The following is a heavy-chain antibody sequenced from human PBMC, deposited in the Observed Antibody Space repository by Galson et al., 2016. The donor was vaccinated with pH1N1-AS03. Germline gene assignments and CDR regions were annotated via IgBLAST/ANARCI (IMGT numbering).Heavy chain of an antibody. Sequence: SLRLSCATSGFTFSTYWMDWVRQAPGKGLEWVANIREDGSEKYYGDSVKGRFIISRDNSKNTLSLQMNNLRAEDTAMYYCATGQVDDTDYWGQGTLVTVSS. D-gene: IGHD3-22*01. CDR2: IREDGSEK. V-gene: IGHV3-7*01. J-gene: IGHJ4*02. CDR3: ATGQVDDTDY. CDR1: GFTFSTYW.